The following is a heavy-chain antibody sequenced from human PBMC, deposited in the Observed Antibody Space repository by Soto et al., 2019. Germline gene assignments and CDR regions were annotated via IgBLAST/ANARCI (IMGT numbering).Heavy chain of an antibody. CDR3: ARTPLYSGSYPFDY. CDR2: ISAYNGNT. Sequence: ASVKVSCKASGYTFTSYGISWVRQAPGQGLEWMGWISAYNGNTNYAQKLQGRVTMTTDTSTSTAYMGLRSLRSDDTAVYYCARTPLYSGSYPFDYWGQGTLVTVSS. V-gene: IGHV1-18*04. J-gene: IGHJ4*02. D-gene: IGHD1-26*01. CDR1: GYTFTSYG.